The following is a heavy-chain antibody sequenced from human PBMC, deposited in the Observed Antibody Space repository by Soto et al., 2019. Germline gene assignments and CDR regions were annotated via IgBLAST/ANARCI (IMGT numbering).Heavy chain of an antibody. Sequence: GGSLRLSCEASGFTFSGSDMHWVRQPTGKGLEWVSTIGTAGDTYYAVSVKGRFTISRDNAKNSLSLQMNSLRAGDTAVYFCARGQEVGAHFFDSWGQGTQVTAPQ. J-gene: IGHJ4*02. V-gene: IGHV3-13*01. CDR1: GFTFSGSD. D-gene: IGHD2-15*01. CDR3: ARGQEVGAHFFDS. CDR2: IGTAGDT.